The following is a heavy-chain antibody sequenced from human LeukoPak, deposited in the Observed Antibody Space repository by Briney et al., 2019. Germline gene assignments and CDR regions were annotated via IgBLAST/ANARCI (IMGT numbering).Heavy chain of an antibody. D-gene: IGHD6-13*01. CDR2: INHSGST. CDR1: GGSFSGYY. V-gene: IGHV4-34*01. J-gene: IGHJ5*02. Sequence: TSETLSLTCAVYGGSFSGYYWSWIRQPPGKGLEWIGEINHSGSTNYNPSLKSRVTMSVDTSKNQFSLKLSSVTAADTAVYYCARDSRQQQLYWFDPWGQGTLVTVSS. CDR3: ARDSRQQQLYWFDP.